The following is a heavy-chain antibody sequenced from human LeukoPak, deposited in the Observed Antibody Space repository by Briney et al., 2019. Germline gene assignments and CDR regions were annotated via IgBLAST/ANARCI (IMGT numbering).Heavy chain of an antibody. CDR3: ARRGGYSGSYYYFDY. Sequence: SETLSLTCTVSGGSISSGSYYWGWIRQPPGKGLEWIGSIYYSGSTYYNPSLKSRVTISVDTSKNQFSLKLSSVTAADTAAYYCARRGGYSGSYYYFDYWGQGTLVTVSS. J-gene: IGHJ4*02. CDR2: IYYSGST. D-gene: IGHD1-26*01. CDR1: GGSISSGSYY. V-gene: IGHV4-39*01.